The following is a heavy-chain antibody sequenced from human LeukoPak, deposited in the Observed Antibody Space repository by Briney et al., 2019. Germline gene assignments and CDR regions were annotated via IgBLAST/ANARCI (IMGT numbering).Heavy chain of an antibody. CDR3: ARVPRIYVSGGYYYVAVAFDI. CDR1: GGSISSGDYY. CDR2: IYYSGST. D-gene: IGHD3-22*01. Sequence: PSETLSLTCTVSGGSISSGDYYWRWIRQPPGKGLEWIGYIYYSGSTYYNPSLKSRVTISLDTSKNQFSLKLSSVAAADTAVYYCARVPRIYVSGGYYYVAVAFDIWGQGTMVTVSS. V-gene: IGHV4-30-4*08. J-gene: IGHJ3*02.